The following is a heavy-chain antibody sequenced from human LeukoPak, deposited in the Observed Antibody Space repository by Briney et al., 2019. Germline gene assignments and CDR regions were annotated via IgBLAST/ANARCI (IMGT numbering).Heavy chain of an antibody. Sequence: MPGGSLRLSCAVSGFTFSDFYMSWIRQPPGKGLEWIGEINHSGSTNYNPSLKSRVTISVDTSKNQFSLKLSSVTAADTAVYYCAGRGPYYYGSGAPYYFDYWGQGTLVTVSS. D-gene: IGHD3-10*01. CDR3: AGRGPYYYGSGAPYYFDY. V-gene: IGHV4-34*08. CDR1: GFTFSDFY. J-gene: IGHJ4*02. CDR2: INHSGST.